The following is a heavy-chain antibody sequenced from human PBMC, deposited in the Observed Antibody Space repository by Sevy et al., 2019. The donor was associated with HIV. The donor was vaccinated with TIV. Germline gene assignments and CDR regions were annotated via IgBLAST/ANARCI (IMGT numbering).Heavy chain of an antibody. V-gene: IGHV3-7*01. J-gene: IGHJ4*02. D-gene: IGHD3-3*01. Sequence: GGSLRLSCAASGFTFSTYWMTWVRQAPGKGLEWVANINQDGSKKNYVDSMKGRFTISRDNAKNSLYVQMNSLRAEDTAVYYCARVGIFEGLESHFRFIDYWGQGILVTVSS. CDR3: ARVGIFEGLESHFRFIDY. CDR2: INQDGSKK. CDR1: GFTFSTYW.